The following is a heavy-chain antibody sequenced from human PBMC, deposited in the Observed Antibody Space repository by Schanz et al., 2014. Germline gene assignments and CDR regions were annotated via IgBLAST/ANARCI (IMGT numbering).Heavy chain of an antibody. CDR3: AKGAAVVVAATLSFDS. CDR1: GFTFSSYA. D-gene: IGHD2-15*01. J-gene: IGHJ4*02. Sequence: EVQLVESGGGLVQPGGSLRLSCAASGFTFSSYAMSWVRQAPGKGLEWVSAISGSGGSTYYADSVKGRFTISRDNSMNTVYMQMSSLRAEDTAVYYCAKGAAVVVAATLSFDSWGQGTLVTVSS. CDR2: ISGSGGST. V-gene: IGHV3-23*04.